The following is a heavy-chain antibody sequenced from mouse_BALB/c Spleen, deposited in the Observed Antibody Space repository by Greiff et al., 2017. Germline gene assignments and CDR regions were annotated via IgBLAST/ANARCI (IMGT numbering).Heavy chain of an antibody. Sequence: EVQLQESGPGLVKPSQSLSLTCTVTGYSITSDYAWNWIRQFPGNKLEWMGYISYSGSTSYNPSLKSRISITRDTSKNQFFLQLNSVTTEDTATYYCANAYYGNYWFAYWGQGTLVTVSA. CDR2: ISYSGST. V-gene: IGHV3-2*02. CDR3: ANAYYGNYWFAY. CDR1: GYSITSDYA. J-gene: IGHJ3*01. D-gene: IGHD2-10*01.